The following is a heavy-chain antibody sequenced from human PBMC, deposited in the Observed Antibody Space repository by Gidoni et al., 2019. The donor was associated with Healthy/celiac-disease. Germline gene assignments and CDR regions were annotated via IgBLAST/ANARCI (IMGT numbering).Heavy chain of an antibody. V-gene: IGHV3-21*01. J-gene: IGHJ5*02. CDR1: GFTFRSYS. D-gene: IGHD3-10*01. CDR2: ISSSSSYI. Sequence: EVQLVESGGGLVKPGGSLRLSCAAYGFTFRSYSMNWVRQAPGKGLEWVSSISSSSSYIYYADSVKGRFTISRDNAKNSLYLQMNSRRAEDTAVYYCARDLPTYYYGSGRGGFDPWGQGTLVTVSS. CDR3: ARDLPTYYYGSGRGGFDP.